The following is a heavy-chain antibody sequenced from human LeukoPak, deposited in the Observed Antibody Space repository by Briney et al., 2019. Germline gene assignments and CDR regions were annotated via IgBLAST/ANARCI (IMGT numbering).Heavy chain of an antibody. Sequence: LETLSLTCTVSGGSISSSSHYWGWIRQPPGKGLEWIGTIYYTGSTYSNPSLKSRVTISVDTSKNQFSLKLSSVTAADTAVYYCARRDTYPYFDSWGQGALVTVSP. J-gene: IGHJ4*02. D-gene: IGHD2-2*02. CDR3: ARRDTYPYFDS. CDR1: GGSISSSSHY. CDR2: IYYTGST. V-gene: IGHV4-39*01.